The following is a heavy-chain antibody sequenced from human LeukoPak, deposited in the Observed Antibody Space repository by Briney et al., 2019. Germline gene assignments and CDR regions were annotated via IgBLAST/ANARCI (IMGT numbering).Heavy chain of an antibody. CDR2: FDPEDGET. J-gene: IGHJ4*02. Sequence: ASVKVSCKVSGYTLTELSMHWVRQAPGKGLEWMGGFDPEDGETIYAQKFQGRVTMTTDTSTSTAYMELRSLRSDDTAVYYCARADGSNFDYWGQGTLVTVSS. CDR3: ARADGSNFDY. V-gene: IGHV1-24*01. D-gene: IGHD3-10*01. CDR1: GYTLTELS.